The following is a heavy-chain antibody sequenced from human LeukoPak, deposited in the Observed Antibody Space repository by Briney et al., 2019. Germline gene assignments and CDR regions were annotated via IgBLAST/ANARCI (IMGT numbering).Heavy chain of an antibody. Sequence: SETLSLTCTVSGGSISGYYWSWIRQPPGKGLEWIGYIYHDGSTNHSPSLKSRVTISVDTSKNQFSLKLTPVTAADTAVYYCARGGATYYYFDYWGQGTLVIVSS. CDR3: ARGGATYYYFDY. CDR1: GGSISGYY. CDR2: IYHDGST. V-gene: IGHV4-59*01. D-gene: IGHD1-26*01. J-gene: IGHJ4*02.